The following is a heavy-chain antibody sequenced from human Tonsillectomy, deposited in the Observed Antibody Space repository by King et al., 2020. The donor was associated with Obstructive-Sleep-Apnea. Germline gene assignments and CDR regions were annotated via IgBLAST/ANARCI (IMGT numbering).Heavy chain of an antibody. V-gene: IGHV3-30*02. CDR1: VFTFSTYF. CDR3: AKPSSGWYFDY. Sequence: VQLVESGGGVVQPGRSLRLSCAASVFTFSTYFIPLVRQAPGQVLACVAFILSAGRKKHYADSVKGRFTISRDNSKNTLYLQMNSLRAEDTAVYYCAKPSSGWYFDYWGQGTLVTVSS. J-gene: IGHJ4*02. CDR2: ILSAGRKK. D-gene: IGHD6-19*01.